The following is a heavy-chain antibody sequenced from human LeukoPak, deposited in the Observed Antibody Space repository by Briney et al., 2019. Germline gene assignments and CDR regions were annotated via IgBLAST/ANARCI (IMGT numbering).Heavy chain of an antibody. Sequence: GVSLRRSCAPAGFSFSSYGMKWVRVAPGEGLEWDYSIGVGGTTYYADSVKGRFTISRDTSKNTLYLQMNSLRVEDTAVYYCAKTQGYYDCWGQGTLVTVSS. CDR3: AKTQGYYDC. CDR2: SIGVGGTT. V-gene: IGHV3-23*01. J-gene: IGHJ4*02. D-gene: IGHD3-22*01. CDR1: GFSFSSYG.